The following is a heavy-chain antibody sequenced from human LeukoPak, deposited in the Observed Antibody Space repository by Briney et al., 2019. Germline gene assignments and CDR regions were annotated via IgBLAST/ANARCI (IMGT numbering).Heavy chain of an antibody. Sequence: SETLSLTCTVSGGSISSGGYYWSWIRQHPGKGLEWIGHIYYSGSTYYNPSLKSRATIPVDTSKNQFSMKLSSVTTADTAVYYCARVWYCSGGNCYPRIDYWGQGKVVTVSS. CDR1: GGSISSGGYY. D-gene: IGHD2-15*01. J-gene: IGHJ4*02. V-gene: IGHV4-31*03. CDR2: IYYSGST. CDR3: ARVWYCSGGNCYPRIDY.